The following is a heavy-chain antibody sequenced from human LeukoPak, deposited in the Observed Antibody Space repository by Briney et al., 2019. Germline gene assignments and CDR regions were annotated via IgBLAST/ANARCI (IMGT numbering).Heavy chain of an antibody. J-gene: IGHJ4*02. D-gene: IGHD6-19*01. V-gene: IGHV4-61*02. Sequence: SQTLSLTCTVSGGSISSGSYYWRWIRQPAGKGLEWIGRIYTSGSTNYNPSLKSRVTISVDTSKNQFSLKLSSVTAADTAVYYCARDRLVSSGWYKALDDWGQGTLVTVST. CDR1: GGSISSGSYY. CDR2: IYTSGST. CDR3: ARDRLVSSGWYKALDD.